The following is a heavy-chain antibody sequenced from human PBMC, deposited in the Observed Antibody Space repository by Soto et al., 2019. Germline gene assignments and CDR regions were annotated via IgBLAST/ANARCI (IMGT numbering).Heavy chain of an antibody. J-gene: IGHJ4*02. D-gene: IGHD2-2*01. CDR1: GGSISSGGYS. V-gene: IGHV4-30-2*01. CDR2: IYHSGST. CDR3: ARVGVPAAIVDY. Sequence: QLQLQESGSGLVKPSQTLSLTCAVSGGSISSGGYSWSWIRQPPGKGLEWIGYIYHSGSTYYNPSLTSRVTISVDRSKTQFSLRLSSVTAADTAVYYCARVGVPAAIVDYWGQGTLVTVSS.